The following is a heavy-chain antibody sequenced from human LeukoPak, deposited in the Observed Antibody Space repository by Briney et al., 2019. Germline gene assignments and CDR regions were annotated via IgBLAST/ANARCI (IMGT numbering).Heavy chain of an antibody. Sequence: GGSLRLSCAASGFSFSTYWMSWVRQAPGKGLEWVANIKQDGSEKYYVDSVKGRFTISRDNAKNSLYLQMNSLRAEDTAVYYCARDPVGDWFDPWGQGTLVTVSS. CDR3: ARDPVGDWFDP. J-gene: IGHJ5*02. CDR1: GFSFSTYW. V-gene: IGHV3-7*01. CDR2: IKQDGSEK.